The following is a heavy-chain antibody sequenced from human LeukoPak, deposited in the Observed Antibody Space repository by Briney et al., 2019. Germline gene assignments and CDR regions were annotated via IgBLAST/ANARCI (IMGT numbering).Heavy chain of an antibody. CDR3: AKGVSNSYFFDF. V-gene: IGHV3-30*02. CDR2: IHYDGSNK. CDR1: GFTFSTYA. Sequence: GGSLRLSCAASGFTFSTYAMHWVRQAPGKGLDWVAFIHYDGSNKYYADPVKGRFTISRDNSKNTVYLEMNNLRPEDTAVFYCAKGVSNSYFFDFWGQGTLVTVSS. D-gene: IGHD1-1*01. J-gene: IGHJ4*02.